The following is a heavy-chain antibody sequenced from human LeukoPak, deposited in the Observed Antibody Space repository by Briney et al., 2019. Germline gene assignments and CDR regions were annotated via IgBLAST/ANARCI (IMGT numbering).Heavy chain of an antibody. J-gene: IGHJ4*02. Sequence: ASVKVSCKASGGTFSSYAISWVRQAPGQGLEWMGGIIPIFGTANYAQKFQGRVTITADESTSTAYMELSSLRSEDTAVYYCASPPYDSSGYHYDFDYWGQGTLVTVSS. D-gene: IGHD3-22*01. V-gene: IGHV1-69*13. CDR3: ASPPYDSSGYHYDFDY. CDR2: IIPIFGTA. CDR1: GGTFSSYA.